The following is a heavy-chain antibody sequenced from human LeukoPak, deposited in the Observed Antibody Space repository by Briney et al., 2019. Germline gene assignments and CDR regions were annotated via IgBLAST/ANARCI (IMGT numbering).Heavy chain of an antibody. V-gene: IGHV1-18*01. Sequence: ASEKVSCKASGYTFSDYGITWARQAPGQGLEWMGWISASDGSTNYAQKVQGRVTMTTDTYTSTAYMELRSLTSDDTAVYYCARCGAAVTTHFSHWGQGTLVTVSS. D-gene: IGHD4-17*01. J-gene: IGHJ4*02. CDR2: ISASDGST. CDR1: GYTFSDYG. CDR3: ARCGAAVTTHFSH.